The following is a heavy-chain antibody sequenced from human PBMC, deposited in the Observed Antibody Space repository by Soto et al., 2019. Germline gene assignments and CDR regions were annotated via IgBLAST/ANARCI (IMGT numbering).Heavy chain of an antibody. V-gene: IGHV4-39*01. CDR2: VHYSGST. Sequence: PSETLSLTCTVSGGSISGSSYSWGWIRHPPGKGLECIGSVHYSGSTDYNPSLKSRVTISVDTSKNQFSLKLTSVTAADTAVYFCASFSGATYGDYGGGINYWGQGTLVTVSS. CDR3: ASFSGATYGDYGGGINY. CDR1: GGSISGSSYS. D-gene: IGHD4-17*01. J-gene: IGHJ4*02.